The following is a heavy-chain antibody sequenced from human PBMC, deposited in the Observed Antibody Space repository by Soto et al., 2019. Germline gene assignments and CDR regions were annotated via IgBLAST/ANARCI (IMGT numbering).Heavy chain of an antibody. J-gene: IGHJ3*02. V-gene: IGHV3-64D*06. Sequence: PGWSMNLSTSASGFTFSSYAMHWVRQAPGKGLEFVSAISSNGGSTYYADSVKGRFTICRDNSKNTLYLQMSSLRAEDTAVYYCVKPLVYYYDSSGPDRDAFDIWGQGTMVTVSS. CDR2: ISSNGGST. CDR1: GFTFSSYA. CDR3: VKPLVYYYDSSGPDRDAFDI. D-gene: IGHD3-22*01.